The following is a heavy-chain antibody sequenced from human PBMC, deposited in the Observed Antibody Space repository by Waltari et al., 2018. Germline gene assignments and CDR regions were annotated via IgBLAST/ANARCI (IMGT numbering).Heavy chain of an antibody. CDR3: AKGTEGIALAPVDY. Sequence: QVQLVESGGGVVQPGGSLRLSCAASGFTLSRYGLHWVRQAPGKGLAWVSVIRYEGSKKYYADSVNAGVAITRNNAKVTRYLEVNSLRSEDTAVYYCAKGTEGIALAPVDYWSQGTLVTVSS. V-gene: IGHV3-30*02. D-gene: IGHD6-19*01. CDR2: IRYEGSKK. CDR1: GFTLSRYG. J-gene: IGHJ4*02.